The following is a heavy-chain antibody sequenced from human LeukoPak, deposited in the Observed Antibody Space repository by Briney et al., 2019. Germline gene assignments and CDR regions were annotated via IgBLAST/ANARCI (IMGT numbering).Heavy chain of an antibody. J-gene: IGHJ6*03. Sequence: SVKVSCKASGGTFSSYAISWVRQAPGQGLEWMGGIIPIFGTANYAQKFQGRVTITADESTSTAYMELSSLRSEDTAVYYCASIIGAAAGTNYHYMDIWGKGTTVTVSS. CDR3: ASIIGAAAGTNYHYMDI. CDR1: GGTFSSYA. D-gene: IGHD6-13*01. V-gene: IGHV1-69*13. CDR2: IIPIFGTA.